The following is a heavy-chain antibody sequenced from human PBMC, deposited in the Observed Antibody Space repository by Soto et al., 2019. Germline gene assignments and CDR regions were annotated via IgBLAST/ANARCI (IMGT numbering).Heavy chain of an antibody. CDR2: IYWDNDK. CDR3: PYRAIYSGSYWDGGYFDS. D-gene: IGHD1-26*01. Sequence: QITLRESGPTRVRPTQTLSLTCTFSGFSLQTSGVGVGWIRQPPGEALERLALIYWDNDKRYNPSLRSRLSITKDTAENQVVLIMTNMDPVDTATYYCPYRAIYSGSYWDGGYFDSWGQGTLITVSS. J-gene: IGHJ4*02. CDR1: GFSLQTSGVG. V-gene: IGHV2-5*02.